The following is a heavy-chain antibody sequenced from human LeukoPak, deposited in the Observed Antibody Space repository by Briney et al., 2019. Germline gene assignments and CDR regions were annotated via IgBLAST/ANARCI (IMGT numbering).Heavy chain of an antibody. Sequence: PGGSLRLSCAASGFTFSSYAMSWVRQAPGKGLEWVSVISGSGGTTYYADSVKGRFTISRDNSKNTLYLQMNSLRAEDTAVYYCAKADPLRYFAWLFAPYYWGQGTLVTVSS. J-gene: IGHJ4*02. CDR1: GFTFSSYA. D-gene: IGHD3-9*01. V-gene: IGHV3-23*01. CDR2: ISGSGGTT. CDR3: AKADPLRYFAWLFAPYY.